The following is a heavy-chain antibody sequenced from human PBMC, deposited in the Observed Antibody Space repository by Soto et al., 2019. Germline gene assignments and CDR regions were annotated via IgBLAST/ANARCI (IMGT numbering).Heavy chain of an antibody. CDR3: ARKLELRGSYYYYYDMDV. CDR1: GYTFTDYY. J-gene: IGHJ6*02. Sequence: ASVKVSCKASGYTFTDYYMNWVRQAPGQGLEWMGWINPNSGGTNYAQKFQGRVTMTRDTSISTAYMELSRLRSDDTAVYYCARKLELRGSYYYYYDMDVWCQGTTVTVSS. CDR2: INPNSGGT. D-gene: IGHD1-7*01. V-gene: IGHV1-2*02.